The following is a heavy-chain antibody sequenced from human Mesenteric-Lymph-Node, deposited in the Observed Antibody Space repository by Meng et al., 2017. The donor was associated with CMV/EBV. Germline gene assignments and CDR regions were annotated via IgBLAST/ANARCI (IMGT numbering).Heavy chain of an antibody. D-gene: IGHD5/OR15-5a*01. CDR2: IYYSGST. CDR3: ARGASTMPDWYFDL. J-gene: IGHJ2*01. Sequence: SETLSLTCTDSGGSISSSSYYWGWIRQPPGKGLEWIGSIYYSGSTYYNPSLKSRVTISVDTSKNQFSLKLSSVTAADTAVYYCARGASTMPDWYFDLWGRGTLVTVSS. CDR1: GGSISSSSYY. V-gene: IGHV4-39*07.